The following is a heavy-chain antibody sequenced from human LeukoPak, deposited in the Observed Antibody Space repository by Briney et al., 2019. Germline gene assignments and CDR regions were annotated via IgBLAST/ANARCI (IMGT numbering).Heavy chain of an antibody. J-gene: IGHJ4*02. Sequence: PGGSLRLSCAASGFTFNTYEMNWVRQAPGKGLEWVSYISSSGSTIYYADSVTGRFTISRDNAKNSLYLQMNSLRAEDTAVYYCAREVIGSNVPPPEGFDYWGQGTLVTVSS. CDR2: ISSSGSTI. CDR3: AREVIGSNVPPPEGFDY. CDR1: GFTFNTYE. D-gene: IGHD5/OR15-5a*01. V-gene: IGHV3-48*03.